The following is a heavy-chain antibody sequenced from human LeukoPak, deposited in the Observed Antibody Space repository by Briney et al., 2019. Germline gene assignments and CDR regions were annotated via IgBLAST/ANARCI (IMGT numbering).Heavy chain of an antibody. CDR3: ARGVTVTTPEVRFDP. CDR1: GGSISSGGYS. CDR2: IYHSGST. Sequence: SETLSLTCAVSGGSISSGGYSWSWIRQPPGKGLEWIGYIYHSGSTYYNPSLKSRVTISVDRSKNQFSLKLSSVTAADTAMYYCARGVTVTTPEVRFDPWGQGTLVTVSS. D-gene: IGHD4-17*01. J-gene: IGHJ5*02. V-gene: IGHV4-30-2*01.